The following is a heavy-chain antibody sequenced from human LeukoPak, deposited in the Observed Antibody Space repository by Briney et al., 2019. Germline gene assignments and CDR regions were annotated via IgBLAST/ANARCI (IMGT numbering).Heavy chain of an antibody. CDR1: GFTFSNAW. Sequence: GGSLRLSCAASGFTFSNAWMSWVRQAPGKGLEWVGRIKSKTEGGTTDYAAPVKGRFTISRDDSKNTLYLQMNSLKTEDTAVYYCTTGQWGKGTTVTVSS. V-gene: IGHV3-15*01. CDR3: TTGQ. CDR2: IKSKTEGGTT. J-gene: IGHJ6*04.